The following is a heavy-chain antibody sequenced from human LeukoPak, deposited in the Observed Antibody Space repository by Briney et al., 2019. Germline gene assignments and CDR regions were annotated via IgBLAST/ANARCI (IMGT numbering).Heavy chain of an antibody. CDR3: VTQGRYGYGNFDY. Sequence: KPSQTLSLTCTVSGGSISSGGYSWSWIRQHPGKGLEWIGYIYYSGSTYYNPSLKSRVTISVDTSKNQFSLKLSSVTAADTAVYYCVTQGRYGYGNFDYWGQGTLVTVSS. D-gene: IGHD5-18*01. J-gene: IGHJ4*02. CDR1: GGSISSGGYS. CDR2: IYYSGST. V-gene: IGHV4-31*03.